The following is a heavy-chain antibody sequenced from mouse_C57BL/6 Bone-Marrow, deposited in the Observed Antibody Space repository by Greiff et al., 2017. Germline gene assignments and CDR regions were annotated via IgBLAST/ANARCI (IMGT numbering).Heavy chain of an antibody. CDR2: IVPETGPT. CDR1: GLNLKDDY. J-gene: IGHJ1*03. V-gene: IGHV14-4*01. Sequence: VQLQQSGAELLRPGASAKLSCTPSGLNLKDDYLHWVKQRPEPVLASIGWIVPETGPTDSASKFQGKATITADTSSNKAYLQLSSLTSEETAVYYCTTLNDYDWYFDVWGTATKVTVSS. D-gene: IGHD2-4*01. CDR3: TTLNDYDWYFDV.